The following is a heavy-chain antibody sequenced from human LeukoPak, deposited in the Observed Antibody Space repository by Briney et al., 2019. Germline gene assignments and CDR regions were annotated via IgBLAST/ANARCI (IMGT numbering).Heavy chain of an antibody. Sequence: GASVKVSCKASGGTFSSYAISWVRQAPGQGLEWMGGIIPIFGTANYAQKFQGRVTITTDESTSTAYMELSSLRSGDTAVYYCASMDYDSSGYYYMDVWGKGTTVTVSS. CDR2: IIPIFGTA. CDR3: ASMDYDSSGYYYMDV. CDR1: GGTFSSYA. V-gene: IGHV1-69*05. J-gene: IGHJ6*03. D-gene: IGHD3-22*01.